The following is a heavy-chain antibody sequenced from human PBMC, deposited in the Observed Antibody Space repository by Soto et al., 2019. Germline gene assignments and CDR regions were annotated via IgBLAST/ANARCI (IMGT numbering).Heavy chain of an antibody. CDR1: VVTVSSNY. D-gene: IGHD3-16*01. Sequence: GGSLRLACAVSVVTVSSNYMSWVRQAPGQGLEWVSSLYSGGNTYYADSVKGRFILSRDNSRNTLYFEMNGLRAEDTAVYYCARDQRDGNSWPSSDYHSGMDVWGQGTTVTVSS. CDR3: ARDQRDGNSWPSSDYHSGMDV. J-gene: IGHJ6*02. CDR2: LYSGGNT. V-gene: IGHV3-53*01.